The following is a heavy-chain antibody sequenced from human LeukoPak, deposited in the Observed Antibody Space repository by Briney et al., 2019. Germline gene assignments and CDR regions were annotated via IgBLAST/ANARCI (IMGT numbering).Heavy chain of an antibody. Sequence: GGSLRLSCAASGFTFSSYAMSWVRQAPGKGLEWVSSISGSGGSTYHAASVKGRFNISRDNSKNTLYLQMNSLRAEDTAVYYCAKVHLEVFDYWGQGTLVTVSS. CDR2: ISGSGGST. CDR3: AKVHLEVFDY. D-gene: IGHD3-3*01. J-gene: IGHJ4*02. V-gene: IGHV3-23*01. CDR1: GFTFSSYA.